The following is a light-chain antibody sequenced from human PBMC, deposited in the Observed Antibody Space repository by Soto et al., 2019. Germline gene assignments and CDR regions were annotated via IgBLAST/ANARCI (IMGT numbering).Light chain of an antibody. J-gene: IGKJ4*01. CDR2: DAS. V-gene: IGKV1-33*01. CDR3: AQYADLRIT. CDR1: QDISNY. Sequence: DVQKSHPTSTLSGSVGDRVTIKYQASQDISNYLNWYQQKPGKAPKLLIYDASNLETGVPSRFSGSGSGTDFTFIMCSLQSEDIVTYYCAQYADLRITFGGGTKLDIK.